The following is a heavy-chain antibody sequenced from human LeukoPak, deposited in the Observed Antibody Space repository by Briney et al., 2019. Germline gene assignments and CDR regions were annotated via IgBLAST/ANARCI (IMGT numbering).Heavy chain of an antibody. D-gene: IGHD2-15*01. V-gene: IGHV3-33*01. CDR2: IWFDGSHK. CDR1: GFTFSTYG. J-gene: IGHJ6*02. CDR3: ARDAIYCSYGRCYSEYYYYAMDV. Sequence: GRSLRLSCAASGFTFSTYGMVWVRQAPGKGLEWVALIWFDGSHKYYADSVKGRFSISRDNSKNTLYLQMNSLRAEDTAVYYCARDAIYCSYGRCYSEYYYYAMDVWGQGTTVTVSS.